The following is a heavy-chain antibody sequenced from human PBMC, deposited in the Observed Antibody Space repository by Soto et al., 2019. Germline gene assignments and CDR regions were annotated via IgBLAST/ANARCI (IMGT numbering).Heavy chain of an antibody. D-gene: IGHD2-21*02. V-gene: IGHV3-53*01. Sequence: PGGSLRLSCAVSGFTVSGIYMSWVRQAPGKGLEWVSVIYSSSSTYYADSVKGRFTISRDNSRNTLYLQMNSLRAEDTAVYYCAIPRGGDCYPRDLCYYGIDVWGQGTTVTVPS. CDR1: GFTVSGIY. CDR3: AIPRGGDCYPRDLCYYGIDV. CDR2: IYSSSST. J-gene: IGHJ6*02.